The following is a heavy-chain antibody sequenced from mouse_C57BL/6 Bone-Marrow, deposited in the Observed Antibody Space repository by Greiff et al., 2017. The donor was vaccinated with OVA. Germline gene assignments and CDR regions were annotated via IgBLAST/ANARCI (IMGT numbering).Heavy chain of an antibody. CDR2: ISYDGSN. CDR3: ARRQLRPNYFDY. CDR1: GYSITSGYY. D-gene: IGHD3-2*02. J-gene: IGHJ2*01. Sequence: EVQLQESGPGLVKPSQSLSLTCSVTGYSITSGYYWNWIRQFPGNKLEWMGYISYDGSNNYNPSLKNRISITRDTSKNQFFLRLNSVTTEDTATYYCARRQLRPNYFDYWGQGTTLTVSS. V-gene: IGHV3-6*01.